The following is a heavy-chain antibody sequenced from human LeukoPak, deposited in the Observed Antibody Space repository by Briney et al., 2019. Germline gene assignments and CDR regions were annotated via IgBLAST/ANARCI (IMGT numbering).Heavy chain of an antibody. CDR2: ITSSGSTI. J-gene: IGHJ4*02. CDR3: ARRGASWYHYYFDY. V-gene: IGHV3-11*04. Sequence: GGSLRLSCAASGFTFSDYYMSWIRQAPGKGLERVSYITSSGSTIYYADSVKGRFTISRDNAKNSLYLQMNSLRAEDTAVYYCARRGASWYHYYFDYWGQGTLVTVSS. CDR1: GFTFSDYY. D-gene: IGHD6-13*01.